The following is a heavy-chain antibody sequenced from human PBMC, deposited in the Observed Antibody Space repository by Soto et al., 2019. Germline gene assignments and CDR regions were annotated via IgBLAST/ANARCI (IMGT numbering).Heavy chain of an antibody. CDR2: IYYTGST. Sequence: PSETLSLTCTVFGASVSSGTYYWSWIRQAPGKGLGWVGHIYYTGSTNYNPSLNNRVTISVDTSKNHFSLQLTSVTAADTAVYYCARGDAFSYASTWFDIWGQGTLVTVSS. D-gene: IGHD2-2*01. CDR3: ARGDAFSYASTWFDI. CDR1: GASVSSGTYY. J-gene: IGHJ5*02. V-gene: IGHV4-61*03.